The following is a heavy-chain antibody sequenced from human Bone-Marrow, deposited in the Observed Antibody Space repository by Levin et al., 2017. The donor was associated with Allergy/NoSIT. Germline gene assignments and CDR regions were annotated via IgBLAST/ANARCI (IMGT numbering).Heavy chain of an antibody. J-gene: IGHJ4*02. CDR1: GGSFSGYY. V-gene: IGHV4-34*01. Sequence: SETLSLTCAVYGGSFSGYYWSWIRQPPGKGLEWIGEINHSGSTNYNPSLKSRVTISVDTSKNQFSLKLSSVTAADTAVYYCARGPRVTGKGYFDYWGQGTLVTVSS. CDR2: INHSGST. CDR3: ARGPRVTGKGYFDY. D-gene: IGHD5-18*01.